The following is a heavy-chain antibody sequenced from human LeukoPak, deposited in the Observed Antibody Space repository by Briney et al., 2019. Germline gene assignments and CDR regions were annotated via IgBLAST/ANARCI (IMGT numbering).Heavy chain of an antibody. J-gene: IGHJ4*02. D-gene: IGHD3-22*01. V-gene: IGHV4-38-2*02. CDR3: ARRRADYYDSSGQGGYYFDY. Sequence: SETLSLTCTVSGYSISSGYYWGWIRQPPGKGLEWIGSIYHSGSTYYNPSLKSRVTISVDTSKNQFSLKLSSVTAADTAVYYCARRRADYYDSSGQGGYYFDYWGQGTLVTVSS. CDR2: IYHSGST. CDR1: GYSISSGYY.